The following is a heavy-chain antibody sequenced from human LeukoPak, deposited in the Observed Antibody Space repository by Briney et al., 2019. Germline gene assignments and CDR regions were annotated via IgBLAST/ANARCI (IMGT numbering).Heavy chain of an antibody. V-gene: IGHV3-30*04. J-gene: IGHJ5*02. CDR3: AKAAGKENGYDFWFEH. CDR2: ILYDGSNK. D-gene: IGHD3-3*01. Sequence: GGSLRLSCAASGFTFSTYAMHWVRQAPGKGLEWVAVILYDGSNKYYADSVKGRFTIFRDNSKNTLYLQMNSLRAEDTAVYYCAKAAGKENGYDFWFEHWGQGTLVTVSS. CDR1: GFTFSTYA.